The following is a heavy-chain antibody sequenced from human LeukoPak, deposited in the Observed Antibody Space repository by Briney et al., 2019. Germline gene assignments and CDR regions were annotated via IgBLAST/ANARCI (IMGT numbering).Heavy chain of an antibody. CDR2: ISPKSDFI. V-gene: IGHV3-21*01. D-gene: IGHD2-2*01. Sequence: GGSLRLSCAVAGFSVNYYDMNWVRQAPGKGLEGVSPISPKSDFINYSDSGRVRFPISRDNAENSLYLQMNSMRAEHRAVYYSARAACSSSTCYLRSSWFAPWGQGPLVTVS. J-gene: IGHJ5*02. CDR1: GFSVNYYD. CDR3: ARAACSSSTCYLRSSWFAP.